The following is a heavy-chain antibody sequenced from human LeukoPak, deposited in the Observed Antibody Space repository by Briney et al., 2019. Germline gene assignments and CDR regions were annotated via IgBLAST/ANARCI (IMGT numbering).Heavy chain of an antibody. CDR1: GATITSDDYY. V-gene: IGHV4-30-4*01. Sequence: SETLSLTCTVSGATITSDDYYWSWIRQPPGKGLEWIGYLQYSGASYFNPSLKSRVTISGDTSKNLFSLKLSSVTAADTAVYYCARDIMVRGVDGADVWGQGTTVTVSS. CDR2: LQYSGAS. CDR3: ARDIMVRGVDGADV. J-gene: IGHJ6*02. D-gene: IGHD3-10*01.